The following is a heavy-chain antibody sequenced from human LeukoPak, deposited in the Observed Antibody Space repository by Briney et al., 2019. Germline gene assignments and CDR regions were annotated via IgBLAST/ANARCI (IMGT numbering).Heavy chain of an antibody. Sequence: TLSLTCTVSGGSISSGGYYWSWVRQHPGKGLEWIGYIYYSGSTYYNPSLKSRVTISVDTSKNQFSLKLSSVTAAGTAVYYCARAQPGESWFDPRGQGTLVTVSS. J-gene: IGHJ5*02. CDR1: GGSISSGGYY. CDR2: IYYSGST. CDR3: ARAQPGESWFDP. V-gene: IGHV4-31*03. D-gene: IGHD3-10*01.